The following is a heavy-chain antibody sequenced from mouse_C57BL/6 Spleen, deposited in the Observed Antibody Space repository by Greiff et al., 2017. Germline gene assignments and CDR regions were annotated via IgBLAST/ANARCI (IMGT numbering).Heavy chain of an antibody. CDR2: IYPGSGST. J-gene: IGHJ4*01. D-gene: IGHD2-10*01. Sequence: QVQLKQSGAELVKPGASVKMSCKASGYTFTSYWITWVKQRPGQGLEWIGDIYPGSGSTNYNEKFKSKATLTVDTSSSTAYMQLSSLTSEDSAVYYCARTYSYAMDYWGQGTSVTVSS. CDR3: ARTYSYAMDY. CDR1: GYTFTSYW. V-gene: IGHV1-55*01.